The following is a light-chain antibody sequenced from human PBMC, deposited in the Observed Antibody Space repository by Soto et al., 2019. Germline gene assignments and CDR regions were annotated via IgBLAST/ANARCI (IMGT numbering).Light chain of an antibody. J-gene: IGKJ1*01. CDR1: PAISFY. Sequence: IRLTQSPSSLSASDRDSVTISCQASPAISFYVAWYHQRLVRATQLLIYAASALLTGVASRFSGSGSGTDFTLTITNLQAEDSGTYYCQHPKWAFGQGTTVEI. CDR2: AAS. V-gene: IGKV1-9*01. CDR3: QHPKWA.